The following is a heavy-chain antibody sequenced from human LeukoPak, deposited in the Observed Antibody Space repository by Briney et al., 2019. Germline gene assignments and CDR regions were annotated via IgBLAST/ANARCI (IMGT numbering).Heavy chain of an antibody. V-gene: IGHV1-18*01. CDR1: GYTFTSYG. CDR2: ISAYNGNT. J-gene: IGHJ4*02. CDR3: AREMAGTTMDPIPFDY. D-gene: IGHD1-7*01. Sequence: ASVKVSCKASGYTFTSYGISWVRQAPGQGLEWMGWISAYNGNTNYAQKLQGGVTMTTDTSTSTAYMELRSLRSDDTAVYYCAREMAGTTMDPIPFDYWGQGTLVTVSS.